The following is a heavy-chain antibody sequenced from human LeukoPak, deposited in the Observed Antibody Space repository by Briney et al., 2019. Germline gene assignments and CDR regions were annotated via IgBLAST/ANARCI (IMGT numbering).Heavy chain of an antibody. CDR3: ARGGGGAVFDY. CDR2: IYYSGST. V-gene: IGHV4-59*12. D-gene: IGHD1-26*01. CDR1: GGSISSYY. Sequence: SETLSLTCTVSGGSISSYYWSWIRQPPGKGLEWIGYIYYSGSTNYNPSLKSRVTMSVDTSKNQFSLKVRSVTAADTAVYYCARGGGGAVFDYWGQGTLVTVSS. J-gene: IGHJ4*02.